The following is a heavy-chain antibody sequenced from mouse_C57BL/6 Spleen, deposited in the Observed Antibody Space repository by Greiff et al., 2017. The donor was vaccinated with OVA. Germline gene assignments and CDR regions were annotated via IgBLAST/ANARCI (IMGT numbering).Heavy chain of an antibody. J-gene: IGHJ4*01. CDR1: GYTFTDYN. D-gene: IGHD2-5*01. CDR3: ARLSNYSYYAMDY. Sequence: EVQLQQSGPELVKPGASVKMSCKASGYTFTDYNMHWVKQSHGKSLEWIGYINPNNGGTSYNQKFKGKATLTVNKSSSTAYMELRSLTSEDSAVYYCARLSNYSYYAMDYWGQGTSVTVSS. V-gene: IGHV1-22*01. CDR2: INPNNGGT.